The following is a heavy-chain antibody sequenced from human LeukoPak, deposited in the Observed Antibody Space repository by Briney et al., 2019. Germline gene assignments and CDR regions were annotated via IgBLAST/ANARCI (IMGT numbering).Heavy chain of an antibody. Sequence: SETLSLTCTVSGGSISSYYWSWIRQPAGKGLEWIGRIYTSGSTNYNPSLKSRVTMSVDTSKNQFSLKLNSVTAADTAVYYCARYGSSSWGWYWFDPWGQGTLVTVSS. J-gene: IGHJ5*02. CDR1: GGSISSYY. CDR2: IYTSGST. V-gene: IGHV4-4*07. CDR3: ARYGSSSWGWYWFDP. D-gene: IGHD6-13*01.